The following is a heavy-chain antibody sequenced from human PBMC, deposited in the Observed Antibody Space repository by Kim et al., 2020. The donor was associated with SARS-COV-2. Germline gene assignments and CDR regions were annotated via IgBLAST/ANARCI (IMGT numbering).Heavy chain of an antibody. CDR3: ARDRMIPGVDY. Sequence: GGSLRLSCAASGFTFSSYGMHWVRQAPGKGLEWVAVIWYDGSNKYYADSVKGRFTISRDNSKNTLYLQMNSLRAEDTAVYYCARDRMIPGVDYWGQGTLVTVSS. J-gene: IGHJ4*02. CDR2: IWYDGSNK. V-gene: IGHV3-33*01. D-gene: IGHD3-22*01. CDR1: GFTFSSYG.